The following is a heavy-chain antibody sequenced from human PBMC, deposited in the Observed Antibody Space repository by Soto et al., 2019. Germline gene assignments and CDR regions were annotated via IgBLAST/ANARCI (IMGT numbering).Heavy chain of an antibody. CDR2: IKQDGSEK. V-gene: IGHV3-7*01. J-gene: IGHJ6*03. D-gene: IGHD4-17*01. CDR1: GFTFSSYW. Sequence: GGSLRLSCAASGFTFSSYWMSWVRQAPGKGLEWVANIKQDGSEKYYVDSVKGRFTISRDNAKNSLYLQMNSLRAEDTAVYYCARDGTVTTYYYYYYMDVWGKGTTVTVSS. CDR3: ARDGTVTTYYYYYYMDV.